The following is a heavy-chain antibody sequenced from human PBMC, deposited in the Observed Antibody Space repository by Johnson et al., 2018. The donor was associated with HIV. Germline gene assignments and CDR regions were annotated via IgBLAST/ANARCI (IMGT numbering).Heavy chain of an antibody. CDR1: GFTFSNAW. J-gene: IGHJ3*02. CDR2: IKSKTDGGTT. CDR3: VRAPSPGPGGAFDI. V-gene: IGHV3-15*01. Sequence: VQLVESGGGLVKPGGSLRLSCAASGFTFSNAWMSWVRQAPGKGLEWVGRIKSKTDGGTTDYAAPVKGRFTISRDDSKNTLYLQMNSLRAEDTAVYYCVRAPSPGPGGAFDIWGQGTMVTVSS.